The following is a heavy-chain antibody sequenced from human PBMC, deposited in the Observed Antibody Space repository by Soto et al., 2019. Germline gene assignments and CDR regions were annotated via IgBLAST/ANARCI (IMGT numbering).Heavy chain of an antibody. CDR2: MSNTGST. D-gene: IGHD2-15*01. J-gene: IGHJ3*02. CDR1: GGSISRYF. Sequence: ASETLSLTCTVSGGSISRYFWIWIRQPPGKGLEWIGYMSNTGSTIYNPSLKSRVTISSDTSKNRFSLELSSVTAADTAVYYCARYSSTDVGGLLAARPIGAFDIWGPGTVVTVSS. V-gene: IGHV4-59*08. CDR3: ARYSSTDVGGLLAARPIGAFDI.